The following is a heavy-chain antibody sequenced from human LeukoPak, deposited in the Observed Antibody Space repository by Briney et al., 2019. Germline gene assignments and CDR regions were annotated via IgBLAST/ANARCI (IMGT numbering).Heavy chain of an antibody. Sequence: ASVKVSCKASGYTFTSYAMHWVRQAPGQRLEWMGWINAGNGNTKYSQKFQGRVTITRDTSASTAYMELSSLRSEGTAVYYCARAYCSGGSCYPIDYWGQGTLVTVSS. CDR3: ARAYCSGGSCYPIDY. D-gene: IGHD2-15*01. J-gene: IGHJ4*02. CDR2: INAGNGNT. V-gene: IGHV1-3*01. CDR1: GYTFTSYA.